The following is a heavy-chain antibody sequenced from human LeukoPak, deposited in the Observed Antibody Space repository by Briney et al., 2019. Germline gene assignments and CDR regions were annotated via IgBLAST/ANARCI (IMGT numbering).Heavy chain of an antibody. D-gene: IGHD3-10*01. J-gene: IGHJ4*02. Sequence: SETLSLTCTVSGGSISISSYYWGWIRQPPGKGLEWIGSIYYSGSTYYNPSLRSRVTKSVDTSKNQFSLKLSSVTAADTAVYYCARVIGIWFGELLDWGQGTLVTVSS. CDR1: GGSISISSYY. CDR2: IYYSGST. CDR3: ARVIGIWFGELLD. V-gene: IGHV4-39*07.